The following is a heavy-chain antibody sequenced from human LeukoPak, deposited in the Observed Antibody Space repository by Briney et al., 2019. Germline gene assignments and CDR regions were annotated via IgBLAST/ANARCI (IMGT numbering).Heavy chain of an antibody. Sequence: PGRSLRLSCAASGFTFSSYAMHWVRQAPGKGLEWVAVISYDGSNKYYADSVKGRFTISRDNSKNTLYLQMNSLRAEDTAVYYCARDRAHLNMFGLRLGDTNYFDYWGQGALVTVSS. D-gene: IGHD3-16*01. J-gene: IGHJ4*02. V-gene: IGHV3-30-3*01. CDR3: ARDRAHLNMFGLRLGDTNYFDY. CDR2: ISYDGSNK. CDR1: GFTFSSYA.